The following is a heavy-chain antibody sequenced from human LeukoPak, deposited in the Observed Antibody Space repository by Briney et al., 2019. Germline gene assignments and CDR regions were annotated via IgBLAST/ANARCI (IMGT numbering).Heavy chain of an antibody. V-gene: IGHV4-34*01. D-gene: IGHD2-2*01. CDR3: ARDLVVVVPAINSDWYFDL. CDR2: IYYSGST. Sequence: SETLSLTCAVYGGSFSGYYWSWIRQPPGKGLEWIGSIYYSGSTYYNPSLKSRVTISVDTSKNQFSLKLSSVTAADTAVYYCARDLVVVVPAINSDWYFDLWGRGTLVTVSS. J-gene: IGHJ2*01. CDR1: GGSFSGYY.